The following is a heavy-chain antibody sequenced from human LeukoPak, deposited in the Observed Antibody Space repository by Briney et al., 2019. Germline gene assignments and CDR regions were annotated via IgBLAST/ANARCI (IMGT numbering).Heavy chain of an antibody. J-gene: IGHJ6*03. CDR1: GFTFTSYA. D-gene: IGHD3-16*01. CDR2: ISGSGGGT. CDR3: AKAPRFGDHATEYYYYYMHV. V-gene: IGHV3-23*01. Sequence: GGSLRLSCAASGFTFTSYAMSWVRQAPGKGLEWVSSISGSGGGTFYADSVKGRFTISRDNSKNTLYLQMDSLRVEDTAVYYCAKAPRFGDHATEYYYYYMHVWGKGTTVTVSS.